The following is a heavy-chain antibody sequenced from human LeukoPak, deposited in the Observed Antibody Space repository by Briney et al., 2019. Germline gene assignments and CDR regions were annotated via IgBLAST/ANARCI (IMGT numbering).Heavy chain of an antibody. CDR2: FDPEDGET. Sequence: GASVKVSCKVSGYTLTELSMHWVRQAPGKGLEWMGGFDPEDGETIYAQKFQGRVTMTEDTSTDTAYMELSSLRSEDTAVYYCARVTGVRGTNYYYYGMDVWGQGTTVTVSS. J-gene: IGHJ6*02. CDR3: ARVTGVRGTNYYYYGMDV. CDR1: GYTLTELS. D-gene: IGHD7-27*01. V-gene: IGHV1-24*01.